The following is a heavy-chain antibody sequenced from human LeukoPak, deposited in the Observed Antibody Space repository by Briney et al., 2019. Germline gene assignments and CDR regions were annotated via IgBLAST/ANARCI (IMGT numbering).Heavy chain of an antibody. CDR3: ASAGAAMVTN. CDR1: GGTFSSYA. J-gene: IGHJ4*02. Sequence: GASVKVSCKASGGTFSSYAISWVRQAPGQGLEWMGRIILIFGTANYAQKFQGRVTITADKSTSTAYMELSSLRSEDTAVYYCASAGAAMVTNWGQGTLVTVSS. V-gene: IGHV1-69*06. CDR2: IILIFGTA. D-gene: IGHD5-18*01.